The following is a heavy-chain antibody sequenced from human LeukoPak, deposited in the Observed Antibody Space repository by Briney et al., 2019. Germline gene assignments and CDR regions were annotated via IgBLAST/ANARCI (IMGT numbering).Heavy chain of an antibody. CDR3: AREYSSFEY. Sequence: SETLSLTCTVSADSISPYYWHWIRQPPGKGLEWNGYINYSGTTDYNPSLKSRVTISVDTSKKQLFLRLRPMTAADTAVYYCAREYSSFEYWGQGTLVTVSS. CDR2: INYSGTT. CDR1: ADSISPYY. D-gene: IGHD6-13*01. J-gene: IGHJ4*02. V-gene: IGHV4-59*01.